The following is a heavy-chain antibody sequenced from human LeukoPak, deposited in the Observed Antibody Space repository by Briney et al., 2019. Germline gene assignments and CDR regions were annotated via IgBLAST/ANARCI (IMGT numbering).Heavy chain of an antibody. J-gene: IGHJ4*02. CDR2: IRYDGSNK. V-gene: IGHV3-30*02. Sequence: PGGSLRLSCAASGFTFSSYGMHWVRQAPGKGLEWVAFIRYDGSNKYYADSVKGRFTISRDNSKNTLYLQMNSLRAEYTAVYYCAKGLWAAVAGLDYWGQGTLVTVSS. CDR3: AKGLWAAVAGLDY. CDR1: GFTFSSYG. D-gene: IGHD6-19*01.